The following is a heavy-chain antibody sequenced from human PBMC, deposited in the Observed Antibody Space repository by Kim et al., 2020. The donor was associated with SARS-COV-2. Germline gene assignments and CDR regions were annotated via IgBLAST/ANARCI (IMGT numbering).Heavy chain of an antibody. CDR1: GGSFSGYY. Sequence: SETLSLTCAVYGGSFSGYYWSWIRQPPGKGLEWIGEINHSGSTNYNPSLKSRVTISVDTSKNQFSLKLSSVTAADTAVYYCARGPSLAYCGGDCSPIDY. D-gene: IGHD2-21*02. V-gene: IGHV4-34*01. J-gene: IGHJ4*01. CDR3: ARGPSLAYCGGDCSPIDY. CDR2: INHSGST.